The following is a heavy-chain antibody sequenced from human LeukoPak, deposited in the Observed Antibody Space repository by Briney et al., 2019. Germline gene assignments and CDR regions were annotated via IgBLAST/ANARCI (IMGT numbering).Heavy chain of an antibody. CDR3: ARDRRWRWRRNTADYYYYYMDV. D-gene: IGHD5-24*01. CDR2: INPNSGGT. CDR1: GYTFTGYY. J-gene: IGHJ6*03. V-gene: IGHV1-2*02. Sequence: ASVKVSCKASGYTFTGYYMHWVRQAPGQGLEWMGWINPNSGGTNYAQKFQGRVTMTRDTSISTAYMELSRLRSDDTAVYYCARDRRWRWRRNTADYYYYYMDVWGKGTTVTVSS.